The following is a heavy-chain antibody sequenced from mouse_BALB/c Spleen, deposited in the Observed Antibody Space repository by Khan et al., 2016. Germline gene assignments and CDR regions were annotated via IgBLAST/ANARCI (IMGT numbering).Heavy chain of an antibody. V-gene: IGHV10-1*02. CDR2: IRSKSNNYAT. D-gene: IGHD2-10*01. CDR1: GFTFNTYA. Sequence: EVVLVESGGGLVQPKGSLKLSCAASGFTFNTYAMNWVRQAPGKGLEWVARIRSKSNNYATYYADSVKDRFTISRDDSQSMLYLQMNNLKTEDTAMYYCVRPYSHGGFDYWGQGTTLTVSS. CDR3: VRPYSHGGFDY. J-gene: IGHJ2*01.